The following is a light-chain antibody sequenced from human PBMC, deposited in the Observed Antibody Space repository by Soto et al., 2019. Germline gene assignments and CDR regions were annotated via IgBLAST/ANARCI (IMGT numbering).Light chain of an antibody. V-gene: IGKV3-20*01. CDR1: LSVSSSY. CDR3: QQYGSSPKT. Sequence: EIVLTQSPGTLSLSPGERATLSCRGSLSVSSSYLAWYQQKPGQAPRLLIYGASSRATGIPDRFSGSGSGTDFTLTISTLEPEDFAVYYCQQYGSSPKTFGPGTKVEIK. J-gene: IGKJ1*01. CDR2: GAS.